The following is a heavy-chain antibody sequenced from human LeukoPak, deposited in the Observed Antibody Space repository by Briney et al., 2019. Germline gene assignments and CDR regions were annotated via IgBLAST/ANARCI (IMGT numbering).Heavy chain of an antibody. CDR3: ARRVVNNRNWYFDL. J-gene: IGHJ2*01. Sequence: GESLQISFKGSGYSFTSYWIGWVRPMPGKGLAWMGIIYPGDSDTRYSPSFQGQVTISADKSISTAYLQWSSLKASDTAMYYCARRVVNNRNWYFDLWGRGTLVTVSS. CDR2: IYPGDSDT. D-gene: IGHD3-3*01. V-gene: IGHV5-51*01. CDR1: GYSFTSYW.